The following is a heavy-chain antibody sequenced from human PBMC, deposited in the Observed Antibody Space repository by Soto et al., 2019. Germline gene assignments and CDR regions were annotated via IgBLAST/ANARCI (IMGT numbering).Heavy chain of an antibody. CDR2: ISYDGSNK. V-gene: IGHV3-30-3*01. D-gene: IGHD6-13*01. CDR1: GFTFSSYA. Sequence: ESGGGVVQPGRSLRLSCAASGFTFSSYAMHWVRQAPGKGLEWVAVISYDGSNKYYADSVKGRFTISRDNSKNTLYLQMNSLRAEDTAVYYCASGYSSPGIYYYGMDVWGQGTTVTVSS. J-gene: IGHJ6*02. CDR3: ASGYSSPGIYYYGMDV.